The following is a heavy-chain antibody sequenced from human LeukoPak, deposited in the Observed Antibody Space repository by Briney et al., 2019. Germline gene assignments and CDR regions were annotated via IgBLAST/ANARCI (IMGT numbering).Heavy chain of an antibody. V-gene: IGHV4-4*07. D-gene: IGHD3-3*01. CDR2: IYTSGST. Sequence: SETLSLTCTVSGVSISSFYWNWIRQPAGKGLEWIGRIYTSGSTIYNPSLKSRVTMSVDTSKNQFSLKLSSVTAAETAVYYCARGGIFGVVITPYYFDYWGQGTLVTVSS. J-gene: IGHJ4*02. CDR3: ARGGIFGVVITPYYFDY. CDR1: GVSISSFY.